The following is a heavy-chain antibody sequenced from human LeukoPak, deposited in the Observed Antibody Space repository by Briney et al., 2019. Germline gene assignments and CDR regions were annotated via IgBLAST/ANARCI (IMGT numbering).Heavy chain of an antibody. V-gene: IGHV4-59*11. Sequence: SETLSLTCIVSGGSISSHYWTWIRQPPGKGLEYIGYIYYSGNTNYNPSLKSRVTISVDRSKNQFSLKLTSVTAEDTAVYYCARLNWVPGSTWPKIDSWGQGTLVTVSS. D-gene: IGHD6-13*01. CDR2: IYYSGNT. CDR3: ARLNWVPGSTWPKIDS. CDR1: GGSISSHY. J-gene: IGHJ4*02.